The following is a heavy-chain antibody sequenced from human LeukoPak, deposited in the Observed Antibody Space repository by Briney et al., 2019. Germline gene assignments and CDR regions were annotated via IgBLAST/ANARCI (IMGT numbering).Heavy chain of an antibody. V-gene: IGHV1-69*13. CDR1: GGTFSSYA. Sequence: ASVKVSCKASGGTFSSYAISWVRQAPGQGLEWMGGIIPIFGTANYAQKFQGRVTITADESTSTAYMELSSLKASDTAMYYCARSKPLRRLPPRLGAFDIWGQGTMVTVSS. J-gene: IGHJ3*02. D-gene: IGHD3-16*01. CDR3: ARSKPLRRLPPRLGAFDI. CDR2: IIPIFGTA.